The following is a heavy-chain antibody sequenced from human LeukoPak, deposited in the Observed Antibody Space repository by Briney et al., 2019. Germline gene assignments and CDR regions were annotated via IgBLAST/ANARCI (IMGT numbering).Heavy chain of an antibody. V-gene: IGHV1-69*02. CDR2: IIPILGIA. Sequence: SVKVSCKASGGTFSSYTISWVRQAPGQGLEWMGRIIPILGIANYAQKFQGRVTITADKSTSTAYMELSSLRSEDAAVYYCASGRGVWGSYRYTPDDAFDIWGQGTMVTVSS. CDR1: GGTFSSYT. J-gene: IGHJ3*02. D-gene: IGHD3-16*02. CDR3: ASGRGVWGSYRYTPDDAFDI.